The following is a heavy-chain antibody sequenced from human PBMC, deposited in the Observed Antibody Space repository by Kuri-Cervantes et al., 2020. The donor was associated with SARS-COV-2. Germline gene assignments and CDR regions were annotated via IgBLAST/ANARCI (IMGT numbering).Heavy chain of an antibody. CDR2: ISSSSTI. Sequence: GESLKISCTASGFTFSSYWMHWVRQAPGKGLEWVSYISSSSTIYYADSVKGRFTISRDNAKNSLYLQMNSLRDEDTAVYYCARRALTKIYYYYYMDVWGKGTTVTVSS. V-gene: IGHV3-48*02. D-gene: IGHD1-14*01. J-gene: IGHJ6*03. CDR3: ARRALTKIYYYYYMDV. CDR1: GFTFSSYW.